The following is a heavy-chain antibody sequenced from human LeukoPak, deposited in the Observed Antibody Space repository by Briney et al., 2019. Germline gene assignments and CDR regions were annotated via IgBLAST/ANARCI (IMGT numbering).Heavy chain of an antibody. CDR2: IKQDGSEK. CDR1: GFTFSIYW. J-gene: IGHJ3*02. CDR3: ARSLDSDDAFHI. Sequence: GGSLRLSCAASGFTFSIYWMSWVRQAPGKGLEWVANIKQDGSEKYYVDSVKGRFTTSRDNAKNSLYLQLNTLRAEDTAVYYCARSLDSDDAFHIWGQGTMVTVSS. D-gene: IGHD3-22*01. V-gene: IGHV3-7*01.